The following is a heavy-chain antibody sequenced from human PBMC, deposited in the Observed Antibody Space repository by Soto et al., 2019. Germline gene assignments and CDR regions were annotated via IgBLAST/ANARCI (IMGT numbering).Heavy chain of an antibody. CDR1: GFSFSDYW. J-gene: IGHJ4*02. Sequence: EVPLVQSGGGLVQPGGSLRFSCAASGFSFSDYWMSWVRQAPGKGLEWVATINHHGNEKYYVASVRGRFTISRDNAKNSLYLQMTSLRTEDTAVFYCARESHAHFDYWGQGALVTVSS. CDR2: INHHGNEK. V-gene: IGHV3-7*01. CDR3: ARESHAHFDY.